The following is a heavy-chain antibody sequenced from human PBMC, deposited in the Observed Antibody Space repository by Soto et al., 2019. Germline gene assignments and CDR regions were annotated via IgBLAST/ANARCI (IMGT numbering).Heavy chain of an antibody. CDR3: ARPKDYDDCLDL. D-gene: IGHD3-22*01. V-gene: IGHV3-33*08. J-gene: IGHJ4*02. Sequence: GGSLRLSCAASGFTFSSYGMDWVRQAPGKGLEWVALIWYDGNNKHYADSVKGRFTISRDNSKNTLYLQMNSLISEDTAVYYCARPKDYDDCLDLWGQGTLVTVSS. CDR1: GFTFSSYG. CDR2: IWYDGNNK.